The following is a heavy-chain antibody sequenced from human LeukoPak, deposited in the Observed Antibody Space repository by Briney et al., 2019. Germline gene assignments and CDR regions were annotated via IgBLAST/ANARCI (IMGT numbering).Heavy chain of an antibody. J-gene: IGHJ6*02. D-gene: IGHD3-9*01. Sequence: GGSLRLSCAASGFTFRDYNMNWVRQAPGKGLEGVSYITNGGSTIHHADSVKGRFTISRDNAKKTLYLQMNSLRAEDTAVYYCARSIGLTGGGVDVWGQGTTVTVSS. CDR3: ARSIGLTGGGVDV. CDR2: ITNGGSTI. CDR1: GFTFRDYN. V-gene: IGHV3-11*01.